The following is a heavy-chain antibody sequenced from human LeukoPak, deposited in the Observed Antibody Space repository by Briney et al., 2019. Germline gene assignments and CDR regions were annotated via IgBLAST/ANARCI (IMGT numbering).Heavy chain of an antibody. V-gene: IGHV4-39*07. Sequence: PSETLSLTCTVSGGSISTSSYYWGWIRQPPGKGLEWIGSIYYSGSTYYNPSLKSRVTISVDTSKNQFSLKLSSVTAADTAVYYCARGREGVVVVPAAPRGPVYWFDPWGQGTLVTVSS. J-gene: IGHJ5*02. CDR3: ARGREGVVVVPAAPRGPVYWFDP. CDR2: IYYSGST. CDR1: GGSISTSSYY. D-gene: IGHD2-2*01.